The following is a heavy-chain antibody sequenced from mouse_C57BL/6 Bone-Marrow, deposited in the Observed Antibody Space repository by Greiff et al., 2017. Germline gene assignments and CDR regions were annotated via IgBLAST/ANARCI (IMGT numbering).Heavy chain of an antibody. D-gene: IGHD4-1*01. Sequence: QVQLQQPGAELVKPGASVKLSCKASGYTFTSYWMQWVKQRPGQGLEWIGEIDPSASYTNYNQKLKGKATLTVDTSSRTAYMQLSSLTSEDSAVYYCARRGWDDYWGQGTTLTVSS. J-gene: IGHJ2*01. CDR3: ARRGWDDY. CDR2: IDPSASYT. CDR1: GYTFTSYW. V-gene: IGHV1-50*01.